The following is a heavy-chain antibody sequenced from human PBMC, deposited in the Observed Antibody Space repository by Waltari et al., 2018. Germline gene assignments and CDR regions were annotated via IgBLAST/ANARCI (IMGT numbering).Heavy chain of an antibody. CDR2: IKQDGSEK. V-gene: IGHV3-7*03. Sequence: SWVRQAPGKGLGWVAHIKQDGSEKYYVDSVKGRFTISRDNAKNSLYLQMNSLRAEDTAVYYCARAIFMGAWGQGTMVTVSS. CDR3: ARAIFMGA. D-gene: IGHD3-3*01. J-gene: IGHJ3*01.